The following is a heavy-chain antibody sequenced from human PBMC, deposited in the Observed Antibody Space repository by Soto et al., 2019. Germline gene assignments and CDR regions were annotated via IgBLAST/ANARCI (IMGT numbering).Heavy chain of an antibody. CDR3: AREEPASRHHDY. CDR1: GGSFSDYY. Sequence: QAQLQQWGAGLLKPSETLSLTCAVYGGSFSDYYWSWIRQTPEKGLEWIGEVSHSGSTTYNPSLKNRVTIAIHTSKNQFSLTLNSVTAADTAMYFCAREEPASRHHDYWGQGNLVTVSS. D-gene: IGHD1-26*01. CDR2: VSHSGST. J-gene: IGHJ4*02. V-gene: IGHV4-34*02.